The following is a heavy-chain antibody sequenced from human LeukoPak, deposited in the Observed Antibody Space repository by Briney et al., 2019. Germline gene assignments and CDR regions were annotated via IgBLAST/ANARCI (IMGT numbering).Heavy chain of an antibody. V-gene: IGHV3-64*01. Sequence: GGSLRLSCAASGFTFSSYAMHWVRQAPGKGLEYVSAISSNGGSTYYANSVKGRFTISRDNSKNTLYLQMGSLRAEDMAVYYCARGGAQKRAFDIWGQGTMVSVSS. CDR1: GFTFSSYA. CDR2: ISSNGGST. D-gene: IGHD1-26*01. J-gene: IGHJ3*02. CDR3: ARGGAQKRAFDI.